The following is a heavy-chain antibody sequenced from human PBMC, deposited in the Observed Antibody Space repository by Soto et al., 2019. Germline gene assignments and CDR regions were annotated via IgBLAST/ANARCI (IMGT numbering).Heavy chain of an antibody. CDR3: AKDGAQKDGDGNWLDS. J-gene: IGHJ5*01. CDR2: ISWDGSST. CDR1: GFTFEDYT. V-gene: IGHV3-43*01. Sequence: EVQLVESGGDVVQPGGSLRLSCAASGFTFEDYTIQWVRQAPGKGLEWVSLISWDGSSTYYADSVKGRFTISRVNSKNSLYQQMNSLRTEDTALYYCAKDGAQKDGDGNWLDSWGQGTLVTVSS. D-gene: IGHD7-27*01.